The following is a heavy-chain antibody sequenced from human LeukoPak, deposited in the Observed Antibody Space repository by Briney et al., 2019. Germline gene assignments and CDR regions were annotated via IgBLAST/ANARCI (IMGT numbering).Heavy chain of an antibody. CDR3: AKDRTPNGGSYDY. CDR1: GFKLSSYM. J-gene: IGHJ4*02. Sequence: GGSLRLSCAASGFKLSSYMLNWVRQAPGKGLEWVSSISSTGSYIYYADSVKGRFTVSRDNPGNVMYLQMDSLRVEDTAVYYCAKDRTPNGGSYDYWGQGTLVTVSS. D-gene: IGHD1-26*01. V-gene: IGHV3-21*01. CDR2: ISSTGSYI.